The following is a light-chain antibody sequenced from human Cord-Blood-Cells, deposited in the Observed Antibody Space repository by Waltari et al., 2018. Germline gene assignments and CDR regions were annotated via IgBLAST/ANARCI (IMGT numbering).Light chain of an antibody. CDR2: KAS. Sequence: DIQMTQSPPTLSASVRDRVTTTCRASRSISSWLAWYQQKPGKAPKPRIYKASSVESGVPARFSGSGSGTEFTLTNSSLQPDDFAAYGGQQYNSYSCSFGHGTKLDIK. CDR1: RSISSW. V-gene: IGKV1-5*03. CDR3: QQYNSYSCS. J-gene: IGKJ2*04.